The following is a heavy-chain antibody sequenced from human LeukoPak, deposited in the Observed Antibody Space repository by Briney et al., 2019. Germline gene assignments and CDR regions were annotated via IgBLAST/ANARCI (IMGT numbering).Heavy chain of an antibody. CDR2: ISGSGGSP. D-gene: IGHD1-26*01. V-gene: IGHV3-23*01. J-gene: IGHJ4*02. CDR1: GFTFSSYA. Sequence: GGSLRLSCAASGFTFSSYAMSWVRQAPGKGLEWVSGISGSGGSPYYADSVRGRFTISRDNSKNTLYLQMNSLRAEDTAVYYCAKDFGSYSVFDYWGQGTLVTVSS. CDR3: AKDFGSYSVFDY.